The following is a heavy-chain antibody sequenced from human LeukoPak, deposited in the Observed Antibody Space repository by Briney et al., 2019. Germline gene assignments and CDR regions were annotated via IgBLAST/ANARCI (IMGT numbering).Heavy chain of an antibody. CDR3: ARVRGYSSTSRYIDY. CDR1: GDSVSSNTTA. V-gene: IGHV6-1*01. D-gene: IGHD2-2*02. Sequence: SQTLSLTCAISGDSVSSNTTAWNWIRQSPSRGLEWLGRTYYRSEWYNDYAESVKSRITINADTSKNQFSLKLSSVTAADTAVYYCARVRGYSSTSRYIDYWGQGTLVTVSS. CDR2: TYYRSEWYN. J-gene: IGHJ4*02.